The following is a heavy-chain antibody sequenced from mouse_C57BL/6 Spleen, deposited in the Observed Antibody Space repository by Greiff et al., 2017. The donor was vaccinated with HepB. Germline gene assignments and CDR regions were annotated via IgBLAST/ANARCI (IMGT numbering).Heavy chain of an antibody. D-gene: IGHD3-3*01. J-gene: IGHJ4*01. Sequence: VRVKQSGPELVKPGASVKISCKASGYTFTDYYMNWVKQSHGKSLEWIGDINPNNGGTSYNQKFKGKATLTVDKSSSTAYMELRSLTSEDSAVYYCAREGLGAMDYWGQGTSVTVSS. CDR1: GYTFTDYY. V-gene: IGHV1-26*01. CDR3: AREGLGAMDY. CDR2: INPNNGGT.